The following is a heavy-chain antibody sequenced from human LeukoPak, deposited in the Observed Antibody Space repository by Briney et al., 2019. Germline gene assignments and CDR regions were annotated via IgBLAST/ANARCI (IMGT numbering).Heavy chain of an antibody. CDR2: INPSGGST. Sequence: ASVKVSCKASGFPFTMYYIHWVRQAPGQGLEWMGIINPSGGSTSYAQKFQGRVTMTRDMSTSTVYMELSSLRSEDTAVYYCARDLGTVTMVRGVNADYWGQGTLVTVSS. D-gene: IGHD3-10*01. CDR3: ARDLGTVTMVRGVNADY. V-gene: IGHV1-46*01. J-gene: IGHJ4*02. CDR1: GFPFTMYY.